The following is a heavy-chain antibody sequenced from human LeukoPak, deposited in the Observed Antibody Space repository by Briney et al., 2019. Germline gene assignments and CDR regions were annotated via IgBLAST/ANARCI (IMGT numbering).Heavy chain of an antibody. CDR1: GFTFGDYW. CDR2: IKQDGSEE. J-gene: IGHJ6*02. V-gene: IGHV3-7*01. CDR3: TTYKNWVAGDV. D-gene: IGHD7-27*01. Sequence: PGGSLRLSCAATGFTFGDYWMSWVRQAAGKGPEWVANIKQDGSEEHYVDSLKARLTVSRDNARNSLFLQMNRLRVEDTAVYYCTTYKNWVAGDVWGQGTTVSVSS.